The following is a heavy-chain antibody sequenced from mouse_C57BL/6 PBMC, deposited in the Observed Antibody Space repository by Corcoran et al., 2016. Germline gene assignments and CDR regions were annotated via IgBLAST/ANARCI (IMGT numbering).Heavy chain of an antibody. Sequence: EVQLQQSGPELVKPGASVKISCKASGYTFTDYYMNWVKQSHGKSLEWIGDINPNNGGTSYNQKFKGKATLTVDKSSSTAYMELRSLTSEDSAVYYCATLSSYWGQGSLVTVSA. CDR3: ATLSSY. CDR1: GYTFTDYY. CDR2: INPNNGGT. V-gene: IGHV1-26*01. J-gene: IGHJ3*01.